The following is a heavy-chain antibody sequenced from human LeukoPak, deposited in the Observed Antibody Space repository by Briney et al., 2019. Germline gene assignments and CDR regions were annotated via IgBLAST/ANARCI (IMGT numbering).Heavy chain of an antibody. CDR3: ARGDYIAVAAPAEYFQH. CDR2: ISYDGSNK. V-gene: IGHV3-30*03. D-gene: IGHD6-19*01. CDR1: GFTFSSYG. Sequence: GSLRLSCAASGFTFSSYGMHWVRQAPGKGLEWVAVISYDGSNKYYADSVKGRFTISRDNSKNTLYLQMNSLRAEDTAVYYCARGDYIAVAAPAEYFQHWGQGTLVTVSS. J-gene: IGHJ1*01.